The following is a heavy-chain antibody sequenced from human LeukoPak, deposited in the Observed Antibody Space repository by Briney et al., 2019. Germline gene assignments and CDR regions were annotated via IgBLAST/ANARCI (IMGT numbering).Heavy chain of an antibody. CDR2: ISGSGLST. D-gene: IGHD6-19*01. Sequence: PGGSLGLSCVASGFTLSSYAMSWVRQAPGKGLEWVSTISGSGLSTYYADSVKGRFTISRDNSNNTLYLQMNSLRVEDTAVYYCAKSRVAVAAPRNWFDPWGQGTLVTVSS. CDR3: AKSRVAVAAPRNWFDP. J-gene: IGHJ5*02. V-gene: IGHV3-23*01. CDR1: GFTLSSYA.